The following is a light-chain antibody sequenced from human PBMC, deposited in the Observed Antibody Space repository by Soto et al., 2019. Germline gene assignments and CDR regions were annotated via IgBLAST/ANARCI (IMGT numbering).Light chain of an antibody. CDR1: QGIRND. V-gene: IGKV1-5*03. J-gene: IGKJ1*01. CDR2: KAS. Sequence: IQMTQSPYSLSASVGDRVTITCRASQGIRNDLGWYQQKPGKAPKLLIYKASTLKSGVPSRFSGSGSGTEFTLTISSLQPDDFATYYCQHYNSYSEAFGQGTKVDIK. CDR3: QHYNSYSEA.